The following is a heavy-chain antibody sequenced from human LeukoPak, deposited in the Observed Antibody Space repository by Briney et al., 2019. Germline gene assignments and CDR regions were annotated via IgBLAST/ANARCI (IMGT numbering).Heavy chain of an antibody. CDR3: ARVSFTSAWSFDF. CDR1: GFTFTSYG. V-gene: IGHV3-48*04. CDR2: ISSTSGTI. D-gene: IGHD6-19*01. J-gene: IGHJ4*02. Sequence: GGSLRLSCTDSGFTFTSYGMNWVRQAPGKGLEWVSYISSTSGTIQYGDSVNGRFTISRDNAKNSLYLQIDGLRAEDTAVYYCARVSFTSAWSFDFWGPGTLVTVSS.